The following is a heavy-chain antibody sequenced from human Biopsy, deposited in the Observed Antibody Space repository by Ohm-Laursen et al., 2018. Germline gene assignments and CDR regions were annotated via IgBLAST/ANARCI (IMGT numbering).Heavy chain of an antibody. CDR1: GDSISSYY. CDR3: ASAGYNPDWNFDL. CDR2: VYYSGGT. Sequence: TLSLTCTVSGDSISSYYWSWIRQPPGKGLEWIGYVYYSGGTKYNPSLASRITFSVDMSKSQFSLKLYSVTAADTAVYYCASAGYNPDWNFDLWGRGTRVTVSS. V-gene: IGHV4-59*01. D-gene: IGHD5-24*01. J-gene: IGHJ2*01.